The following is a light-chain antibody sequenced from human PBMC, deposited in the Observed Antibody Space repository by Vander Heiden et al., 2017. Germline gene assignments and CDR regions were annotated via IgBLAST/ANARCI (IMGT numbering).Light chain of an antibody. V-gene: IGLV3-1*01. Sequence: SYELTQPPSVSVSSGQTATITCSGDKLGDNYACWYQQKPGQSPVLVLYQDSKRPSGIPERFSGSNSGNTATLTISGTQAMDEADYYCQTWDRSTVFFGGGTKLTVL. CDR3: QTWDRSTVF. CDR1: KLGDNY. J-gene: IGLJ2*01. CDR2: QDS.